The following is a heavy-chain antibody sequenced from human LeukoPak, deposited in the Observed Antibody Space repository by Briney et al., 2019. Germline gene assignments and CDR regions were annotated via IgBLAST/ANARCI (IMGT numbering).Heavy chain of an antibody. D-gene: IGHD3-22*01. CDR1: GYTFTGYY. CDR3: AREPGRSPDYYYSSGYYSEVHDAFDV. J-gene: IGHJ3*01. V-gene: IGHV1-2*04. Sequence: ASLKVSCKASGYTFTGYYMHWVRQAPGQGLEWMGWINPNSGGTNYAQKFQGWVTMTRDTSISTAYMELSRLRSDDTAVYYCAREPGRSPDYYYSSGYYSEVHDAFDVWGQGTMVTVSS. CDR2: INPNSGGT.